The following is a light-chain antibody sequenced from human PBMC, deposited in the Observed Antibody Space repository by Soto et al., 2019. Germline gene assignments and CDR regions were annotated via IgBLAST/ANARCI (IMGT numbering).Light chain of an antibody. CDR3: QQYDTSRRT. CDR2: GAS. J-gene: IGKJ1*01. CDR1: QSVRSSS. V-gene: IGKV3-20*01. Sequence: EIVLTQSPGTLSLSPGERATLSCRASQSVRSSSLAWYQQRPGRAPRLLIHGASTRATGIPDRFSGSGSGTDFTLTISRLEPEDFAVYYCQQYDTSRRTFGPATKVEIK.